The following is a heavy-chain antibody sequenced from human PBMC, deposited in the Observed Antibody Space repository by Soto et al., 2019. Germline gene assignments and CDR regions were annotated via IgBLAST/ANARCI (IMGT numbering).Heavy chain of an antibody. J-gene: IGHJ4*02. CDR2: MNPNSGNT. CDR3: ARGDKEKLGTIYFNY. Sequence: QVQLMQSGAEVKKPGASVKVSCKASGYTFTSYDIHWVRQATGQGLEWMGWMNPNSGNTGYAQKFQGRVNMTRNTSISTAYMEVSSLRSEDTAVYYCARGDKEKLGTIYFNYWGKGTLVTVSS. CDR1: GYTFTSYD. D-gene: IGHD1-1*01. V-gene: IGHV1-8*01.